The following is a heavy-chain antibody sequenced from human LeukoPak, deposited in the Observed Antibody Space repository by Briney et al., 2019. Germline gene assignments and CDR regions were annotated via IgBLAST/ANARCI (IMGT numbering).Heavy chain of an antibody. J-gene: IGHJ5*02. CDR2: IYHSGST. D-gene: IGHD6-13*01. CDR1: GGSISSYNW. V-gene: IGHV4-4*02. Sequence: SGTRSLTCVVSGGSISSYNWWSWVRQPPGKGLEWIGEIYHSGSTNYNPSLKSRVTISLDKSKNQFSLKLSSVTAADTAVYYCATTAAAGTRLAWFDPWGQGTLVTVSS. CDR3: ATTAAAGTRLAWFDP.